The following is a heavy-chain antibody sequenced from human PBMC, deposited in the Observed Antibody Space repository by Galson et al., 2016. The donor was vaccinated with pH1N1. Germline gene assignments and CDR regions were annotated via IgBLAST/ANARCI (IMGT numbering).Heavy chain of an antibody. Sequence: SVKVSCKASGYSFTDYYVHWIRQAPGQGLEWMAIIKPTGGDTTYAQNFQGRVFVTRDPSTSTVYMEVTSLRSEDTAVYYCARAPYSSYHYYYFDFWGQGTLVTVSS. CDR3: ARAPYSSYHYYYFDF. J-gene: IGHJ4*02. CDR1: GYSFTDYY. V-gene: IGHV1-46*01. CDR2: IKPTGGDT. D-gene: IGHD4-11*01.